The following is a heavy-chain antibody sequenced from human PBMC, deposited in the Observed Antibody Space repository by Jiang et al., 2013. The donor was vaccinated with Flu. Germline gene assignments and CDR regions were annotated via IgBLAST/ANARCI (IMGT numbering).Heavy chain of an antibody. Sequence: GAEVKKPGASVKISCKTSGYTYTSYHIHWVRQAPGQGLEWVALVNPFDGDTTYAQKFQGRVTMTRDRATSTVYMELSSLRSEDTAVYYCARADYEYGLYFFDYWGQGTLVA. CDR3: ARADYEYGLYFFDY. V-gene: IGHV1-46*01. J-gene: IGHJ4*02. CDR2: VNPFDGDT. D-gene: IGHD3-10*01. CDR1: GYTYTSYH.